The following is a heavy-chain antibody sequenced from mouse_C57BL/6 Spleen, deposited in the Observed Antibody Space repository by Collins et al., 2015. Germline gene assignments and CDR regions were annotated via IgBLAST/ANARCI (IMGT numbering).Heavy chain of an antibody. D-gene: IGHD2-4*01. Sequence: QVQLQQSGPELVKPGASVKISCKASGYTFTDYYINWVKQRPGQGLEWIGWIFPGSGSTYYNEKFKGKATVTADTSSNTAYLQLSSLTSEDTAIYYCARNDFAPYWYFDVWGTGTTVTVSS. CDR3: ARNDFAPYWYFDV. J-gene: IGHJ1*03. CDR2: IFPGSGST. V-gene: IGHV1-75*01. CDR1: GYTFTDYY.